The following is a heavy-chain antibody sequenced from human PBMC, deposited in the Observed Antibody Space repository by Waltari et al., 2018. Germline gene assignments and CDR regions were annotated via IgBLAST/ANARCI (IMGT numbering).Heavy chain of an antibody. V-gene: IGHV3-7*01. CDR1: GGSISSGGYS. Sequence: LQLQESGSGLVKPSQTLSLPCAVSGGSISSGGYSWNWIRQPPGKGLEWVAIINPDRSSIYYLDSVKGRFTISRDNAKKSLYLQMNSLRVEDTAVYYCAGDRESRWGQGTTVTVSS. CDR3: AGDRESR. CDR2: INPDRSSI. J-gene: IGHJ6*02.